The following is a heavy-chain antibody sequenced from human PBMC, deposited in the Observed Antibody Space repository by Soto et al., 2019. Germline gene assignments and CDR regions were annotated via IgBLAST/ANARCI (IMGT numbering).Heavy chain of an antibody. CDR1: GGSFSGYY. V-gene: IGHV3-23*01. CDR3: AKDATVNYDKVWGSYRYTSFDS. Sequence: ETLSLTCAVYGGSFSGYYWSWVRQAPGKGLEWVSVISGSGDSTYYADSVQGRFTISRDNSKNTLYLQVNSLRAEDTAVYYCAKDATVNYDKVWGSYRYTSFDSWGQGTLVTVSS. J-gene: IGHJ4*02. CDR2: ISGSGDST. D-gene: IGHD3-16*02.